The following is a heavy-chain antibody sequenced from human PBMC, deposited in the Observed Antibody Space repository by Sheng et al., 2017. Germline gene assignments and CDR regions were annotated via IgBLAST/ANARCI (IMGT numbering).Heavy chain of an antibody. CDR2: ISSAGSKV. Sequence: EGQLVESGGGLVQPGGSLRLSCAASGFMFENYAMNWVRQAPGKGPEWISYISSAGSKVHYAASVKGRFTISKDNGDKSLHLQMNSLRLDDTAMYYCARDPLGVGATDWGQGTLVIVSS. D-gene: IGHD1-26*01. J-gene: IGHJ4*02. CDR1: GFMFENYA. CDR3: ARDPLGVGATD. V-gene: IGHV3-48*01.